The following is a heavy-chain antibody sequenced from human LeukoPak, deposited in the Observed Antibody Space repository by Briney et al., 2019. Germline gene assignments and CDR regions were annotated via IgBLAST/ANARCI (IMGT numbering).Heavy chain of an antibody. D-gene: IGHD6-13*01. CDR2: IYYSGST. V-gene: IGHV4-59*08. J-gene: IGHJ4*02. CDR3: ARQPYGSSWPFDY. Sequence: PSETLSLTCAVYGGSFSGYYWSWIRQPPGKGLEWIGYIYYSGSTNYNPSLKSRVTISVDTSKNQFSLKLSSVTAADTAVYYCARQPYGSSWPFDYWGQGTLVTVSS. CDR1: GGSFSGYY.